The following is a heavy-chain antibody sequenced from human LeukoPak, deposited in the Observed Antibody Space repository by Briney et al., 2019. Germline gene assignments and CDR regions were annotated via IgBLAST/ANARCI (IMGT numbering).Heavy chain of an antibody. CDR2: IYYSGST. D-gene: IGHD3-9*01. J-gene: IGHJ4*02. V-gene: IGHV4-59*12. CDR3: ARRHYYDILTGYYKGGFDY. Sequence: SETLSLTCTVSGGSISSYYWSWIRQPPGKGLEWIGYIYYSGSTNYNPSLKSRVTISVDTSKNQFSLKLSSVTAADTAVYYCARRHYYDILTGYYKGGFDYWGQGTLVTVSS. CDR1: GGSISSYY.